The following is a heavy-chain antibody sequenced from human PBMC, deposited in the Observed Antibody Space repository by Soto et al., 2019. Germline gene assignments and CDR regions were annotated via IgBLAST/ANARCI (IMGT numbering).Heavy chain of an antibody. J-gene: IGHJ4*02. CDR2: MDPSGGST. V-gene: IGHV1-46*01. CDR1: GYTFTSYY. Sequence: ASVKVSCKVSGYTFTSYYTHWLRQAPGQGLEWMGIMDPSGGSTSYAQKFQDRVTMTRDTSTSTVYMELSSLRSEDTAVYYCGWGVGIPGGIDYWGEGTLVTVSS. D-gene: IGHD3-16*01. CDR3: GWGVGIPGGIDY.